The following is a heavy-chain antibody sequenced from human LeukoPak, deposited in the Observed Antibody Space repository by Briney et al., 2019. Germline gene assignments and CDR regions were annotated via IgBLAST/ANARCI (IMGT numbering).Heavy chain of an antibody. V-gene: IGHV4-61*05. CDR2: IYYSGST. CDR1: GDSISSSSYY. CDR3: ARRLKPTNTLSYFDY. D-gene: IGHD2/OR15-2a*01. J-gene: IGHJ4*02. Sequence: PSETLSLTCIVSGDSISSSSYYWGWIRQPAGKGLEWIGHIYYSGSTKYNPSLKSRVTISVDTSKNQFSLKLTSVTAADTAVYYCARRLKPTNTLSYFDYWGQGMLVTVSS.